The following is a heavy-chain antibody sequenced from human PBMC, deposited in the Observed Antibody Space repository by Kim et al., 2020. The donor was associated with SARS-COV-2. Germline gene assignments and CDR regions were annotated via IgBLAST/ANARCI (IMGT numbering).Heavy chain of an antibody. Sequence: SETLSLTCTVSGGSISSGGYYWSWIRQHPGKGLEWIGYIYYSGSTYYNPSLKSRFTISVDTSKNQFSLKLSSVTAADTAVYYCARGAGYRSYYFDYWGQGTLVTVSS. D-gene: IGHD3-9*01. CDR1: GGSISSGGYY. V-gene: IGHV4-31*03. J-gene: IGHJ4*02. CDR2: IYYSGST. CDR3: ARGAGYRSYYFDY.